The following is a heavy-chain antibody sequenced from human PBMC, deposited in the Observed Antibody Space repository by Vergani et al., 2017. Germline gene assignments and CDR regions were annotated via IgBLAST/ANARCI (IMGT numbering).Heavy chain of an antibody. D-gene: IGHD2-21*02. CDR3: ARASRLYYFDY. CDR2: IYYSGST. Sequence: QLQLQESGPGLVKPSETLSLTCTVSGGYISSSSYYWGWIRQPPGKGLGWIGSIYYSGSTYYNPSLKSRVTISVDTSKNQFSLKLSSVTAADTAVYYCARASRLYYFDYWGQGTLVTVSS. V-gene: IGHV4-39*07. J-gene: IGHJ4*02. CDR1: GGYISSSSYY.